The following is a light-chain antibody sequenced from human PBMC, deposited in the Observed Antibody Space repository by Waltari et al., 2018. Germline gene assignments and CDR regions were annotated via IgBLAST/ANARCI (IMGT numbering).Light chain of an antibody. V-gene: IGKV3-11*01. CDR3: QQRSGWPNT. J-gene: IGKJ4*01. CDR2: DAS. Sequence: EIVLTQTPASLSLSPGARATLACSASERIRSYVAWYQQKPGQAARLLIYDASNRGTGIPARFSGSGSGTDFILTISGLEPEDFAVYYCQQRSGWPNTFGGGTKVEIK. CDR1: ERIRSY.